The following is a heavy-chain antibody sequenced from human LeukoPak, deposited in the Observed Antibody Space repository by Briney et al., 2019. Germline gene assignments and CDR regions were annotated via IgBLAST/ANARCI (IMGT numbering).Heavy chain of an antibody. D-gene: IGHD6-13*01. Sequence: GGSLRLSCAASGFTFSSHGMQWVRQAPGKGLEWVAVISYNGSTKYYADSVKGRFTISRDNSKSTLYLQMNSLRAEDTAVYYCAKESGSRSYGAYFPHWGQGTLVTVSS. J-gene: IGHJ1*01. CDR3: AKESGSRSYGAYFPH. CDR2: ISYNGSTK. CDR1: GFTFSSHG. V-gene: IGHV3-30*18.